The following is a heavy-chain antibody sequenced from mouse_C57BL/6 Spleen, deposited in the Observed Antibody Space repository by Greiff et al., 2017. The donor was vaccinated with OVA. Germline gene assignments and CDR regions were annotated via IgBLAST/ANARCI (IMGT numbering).Heavy chain of an antibody. J-gene: IGHJ4*01. CDR2: ISGGGGNT. CDR1: GFTFSSYT. CDR3: ASIRYYYAMDY. V-gene: IGHV5-9*01. Sequence: EVKLMESGGGLVKPGGSLKLSCAASGFTFSSYTMSWVRQTPEKRLEWVATISGGGGNTYYPDSVKGRFTISRDNAKNTLYLQMSSLRSEDTALYYCASIRYYYAMDYWGQGTSVTVSS.